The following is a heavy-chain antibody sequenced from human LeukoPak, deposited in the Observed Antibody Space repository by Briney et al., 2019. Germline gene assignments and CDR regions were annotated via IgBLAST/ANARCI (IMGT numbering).Heavy chain of an antibody. CDR1: GFTFSSYG. D-gene: IGHD5-18*01. CDR2: ISYDGSNK. V-gene: IGHV3-30*03. J-gene: IGHJ4*02. Sequence: GGSLRLSCAASGFTFSSYGMHWVRQAPGKGLEWVAVISYDGSNKYYADSVKGRFTISRDNSKNTLYLQMNSLRAEDTAVYYCARDRDVDTAMVIGTVDYWGQGTLVTVSS. CDR3: ARDRDVDTAMVIGTVDY.